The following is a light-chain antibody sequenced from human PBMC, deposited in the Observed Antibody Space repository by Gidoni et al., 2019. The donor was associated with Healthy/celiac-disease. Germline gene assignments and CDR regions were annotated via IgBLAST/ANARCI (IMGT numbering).Light chain of an antibody. V-gene: IGKV1-33*01. Sequence: ITQSPSSLSASVGYRVTITCQASQDISNYFNWYQQKPGKAPKLLIYDASNLETGVPSRFSGSGSGTDFTFTISSLQPEDIATYYCQQYDNLPPYTFGQGTQLEIK. CDR2: DAS. CDR3: QQYDNLPPYT. CDR1: QDISNY. J-gene: IGKJ2*01.